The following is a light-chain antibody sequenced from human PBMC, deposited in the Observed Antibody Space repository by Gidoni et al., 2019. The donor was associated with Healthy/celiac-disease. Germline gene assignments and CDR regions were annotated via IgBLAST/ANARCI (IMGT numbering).Light chain of an antibody. J-gene: IGLJ2*01. CDR2: EVS. CDR1: SSDVGGYNY. CDR3: SSYTSSSTPV. V-gene: IGLV2-14*01. Sequence: QSALTQPASVSGCPGQSITISCTGTSSDVGGYNYVSWYQQHPGKAPKLMIYEVSNRPSGVSNRFSGSKSGNTASLTISGLQAEDEADYYCSSYTSSSTPVFGGGTKLTVL.